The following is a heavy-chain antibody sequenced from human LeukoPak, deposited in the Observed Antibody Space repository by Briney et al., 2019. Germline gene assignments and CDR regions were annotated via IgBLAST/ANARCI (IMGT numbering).Heavy chain of an antibody. CDR2: SSDSGDGT. J-gene: IGHJ6*03. CDR3: ANFLPPGYSSGWYIYDYYYMDV. Sequence: GGSLRLSCAASGITFSNYAMSWVRQAPGKGLEWVSGSSDSGDGTYYADSVKGRFTISRDNSKNTLYLQMNSLRAEDTAVYYCANFLPPGYSSGWYIYDYYYMDVWGKGTTVTVSS. CDR1: GITFSNYA. D-gene: IGHD6-19*01. V-gene: IGHV3-23*01.